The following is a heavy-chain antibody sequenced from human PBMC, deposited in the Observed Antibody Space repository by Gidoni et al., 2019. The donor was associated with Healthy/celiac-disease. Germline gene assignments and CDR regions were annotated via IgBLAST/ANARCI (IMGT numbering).Heavy chain of an antibody. J-gene: IGHJ4*02. CDR1: GGSISSYY. Sequence: QVQLQESGPGLVKPSETLSLTCTVSGGSISSYYWSWIRQPPGKGLEWIGYIYYSGSTNYNPSLKSRVTISVDTSKNQFSRKLSSVTAADTAVYYCARDQPNFGYDSSGFDYWGQGTLVTVSS. CDR2: IYYSGST. D-gene: IGHD3-22*01. V-gene: IGHV4-59*01. CDR3: ARDQPNFGYDSSGFDY.